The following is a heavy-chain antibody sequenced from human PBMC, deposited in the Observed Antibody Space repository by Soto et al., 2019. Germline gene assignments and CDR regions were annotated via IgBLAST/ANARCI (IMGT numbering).Heavy chain of an antibody. D-gene: IGHD1-26*01. J-gene: IGHJ4*02. V-gene: IGHV1-2*02. CDR2: IGPESGAT. Sequence: QVQLVQSGAEVKKPGASVKVSCKASGYTFTGHYIHWVRQAPEQGPEWMGEIGPESGATRYAQKFQGRVTMTRDMSITTVYMELNNLSPDDTAVYYCGRGRSDQIVVFYWGQGTPVTVSS. CDR1: GYTFTGHY. CDR3: GRGRSDQIVVFY.